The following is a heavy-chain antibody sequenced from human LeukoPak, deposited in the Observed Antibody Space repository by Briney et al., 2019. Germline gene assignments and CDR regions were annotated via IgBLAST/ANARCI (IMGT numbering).Heavy chain of an antibody. CDR1: GYTFTSYG. CDR2: ISAYNGNT. Sequence: ASVKVSCKASGYTFTSYGISGVRQAPGQGREWMGWISAYNGNTNYAQKLQGRVTMTTDTSTSTAYMELRSLRSDDTAVYYCARDGDCSSTSCYGDYYYYGMDVWGQGTTVTVSS. CDR3: ARDGDCSSTSCYGDYYYYGMDV. J-gene: IGHJ6*02. D-gene: IGHD2-2*01. V-gene: IGHV1-18*01.